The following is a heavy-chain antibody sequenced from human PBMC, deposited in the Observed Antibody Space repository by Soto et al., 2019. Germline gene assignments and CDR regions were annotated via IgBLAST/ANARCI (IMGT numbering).Heavy chain of an antibody. V-gene: IGHV4-31*03. Sequence: QVQLQESGPGLVKPSQTLSLTCTVSGGSISSGGYYWTWIRQHPGKGLEWIGYIYYSGSTYYNPSLTSRVTISVDTSKNQFSLKLSSVTAADKAVYYCARVCGGDCHYGMDVWGQGTTVTVSS. D-gene: IGHD2-21*02. CDR2: IYYSGST. CDR1: GGSISSGGYY. CDR3: ARVCGGDCHYGMDV. J-gene: IGHJ6*02.